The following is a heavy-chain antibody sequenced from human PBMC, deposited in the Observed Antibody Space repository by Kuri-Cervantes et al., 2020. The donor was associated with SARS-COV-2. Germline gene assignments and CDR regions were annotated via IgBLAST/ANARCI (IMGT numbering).Heavy chain of an antibody. Sequence: SQTLSLTCAVSGDSIKSGYFWGWIRQPPGKPMEWIASIYHSGSTYYNPSLQSRVTISVDKSKNQFSLKMNSLTAADTAVYYCARGGKDFWTYYHMDVWGKGTTVTVSS. D-gene: IGHD3/OR15-3a*01. CDR2: IYHSGST. J-gene: IGHJ6*03. V-gene: IGHV4-38-2*01. CDR1: GDSIKSGYF. CDR3: ARGGKDFWTYYHMDV.